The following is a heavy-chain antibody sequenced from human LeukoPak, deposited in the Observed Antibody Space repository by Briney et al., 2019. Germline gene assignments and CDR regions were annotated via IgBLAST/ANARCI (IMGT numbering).Heavy chain of an antibody. J-gene: IGHJ3*02. V-gene: IGHV3-23*01. CDR3: AKGTDYGGNSVDAFDI. D-gene: IGHD4-23*01. CDR2: ISGSGGST. Sequence: GRSLKLSCAASGFTFSSYGMHWVRQAPGKGLEWVSAISGSGGSTYYADSVKGRSTISRDNSKNTLYLQMNSLRAEDTAVYYCAKGTDYGGNSVDAFDIWGQGTMVTVSS. CDR1: GFTFSSYG.